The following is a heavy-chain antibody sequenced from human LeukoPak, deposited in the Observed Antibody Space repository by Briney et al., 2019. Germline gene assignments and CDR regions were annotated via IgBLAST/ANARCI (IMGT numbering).Heavy chain of an antibody. J-gene: IGHJ4*02. D-gene: IGHD6-13*01. CDR1: GYTFTSYD. CDR3: ARRYRPGYSSSWYRLGFFDY. V-gene: IGHV1-8*01. Sequence: GASVKVSCKASGYTFTSYDINWVRQATGQGLEWMGWMNPNSSNTGYAQKFQGRVTMTRNTSISTAYMELSSLRSEDTAVYYCARRYRPGYSSSWYRLGFFDYWGQGTLVTVSS. CDR2: MNPNSSNT.